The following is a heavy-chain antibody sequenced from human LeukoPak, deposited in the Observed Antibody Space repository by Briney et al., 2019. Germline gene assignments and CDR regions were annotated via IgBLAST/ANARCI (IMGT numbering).Heavy chain of an antibody. V-gene: IGHV1-69*05. CDR3: AGVSNSQYYYYYYMDV. Sequence: SVKVSCKASGGTFSSYAISWVRQAPGQGLEWMGGIIPIFGTANYAQKFQGRVTITTDESTSTAYMGLSSLRSEDTAVYYCAGVSNSQYYYYYYMDVWGKGTTVTVSS. CDR1: GGTFSSYA. CDR2: IIPIFGTA. D-gene: IGHD4-11*01. J-gene: IGHJ6*03.